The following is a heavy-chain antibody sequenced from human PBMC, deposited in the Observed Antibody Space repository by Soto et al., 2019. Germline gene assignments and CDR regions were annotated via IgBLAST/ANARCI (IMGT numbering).Heavy chain of an antibody. D-gene: IGHD5-12*01. CDR2: INPNSGGT. Sequence: GASVKVSCKASGYTFTGYYIHWVRQAPGQGLEWMGWINPNSGGTNYAQKFQGRVTMTRDTSISTAYMELSRLRSDDTAVYYCAGSGGGWLLTWGYYYYAMDVWGQGPTVTVSS. CDR3: AGSGGGWLLTWGYYYYAMDV. J-gene: IGHJ6*02. CDR1: GYTFTGYY. V-gene: IGHV1-2*02.